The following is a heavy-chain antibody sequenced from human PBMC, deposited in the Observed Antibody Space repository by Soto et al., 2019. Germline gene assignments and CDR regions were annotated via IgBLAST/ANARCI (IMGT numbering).Heavy chain of an antibody. J-gene: IGHJ6*03. CDR2: IYHSGST. D-gene: IGHD3-16*02. CDR3: AREYYDYIWGSYRYPHYYYMDV. Sequence: SETLSLTCAVSSGSISSSNWWSWVRQPPGKGLEWIGEIYHSGSTNYNPSLKSRVTISVDTSKNQFSLKLSSVTAADTAAYYCAREYYDYIWGSYRYPHYYYMDVWGKGTTVTVSS. V-gene: IGHV4-4*02. CDR1: SGSISSSNW.